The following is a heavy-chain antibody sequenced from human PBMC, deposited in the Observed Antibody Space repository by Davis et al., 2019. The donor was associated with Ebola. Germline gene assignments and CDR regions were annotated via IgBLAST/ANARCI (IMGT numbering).Heavy chain of an antibody. CDR3: AKDLGGCSGGSCHP. CDR2: ISGSGGST. V-gene: IGHV3-23*01. CDR1: VITFSSYA. J-gene: IGHJ5*02. D-gene: IGHD2-15*01. Sequence: GGSLRLSCTDSVITFSSYAMTWVRQAPGKGLEWVSAISGSGGSTYYADSVKGRFTISRDNSKKTLYLQMNSLRAEDTAVYYCAKDLGGCSGGSCHPWGQGTLVTVSS.